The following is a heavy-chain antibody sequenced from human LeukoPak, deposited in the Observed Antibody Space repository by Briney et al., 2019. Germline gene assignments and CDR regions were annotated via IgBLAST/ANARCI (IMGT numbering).Heavy chain of an antibody. Sequence: GGSLRLSCAASGFTFSGYGMHWVRQAPGKGLEWVAFLRYDGSNTYYADSVKGRFTISRDNSKNTLYLQMNSLRAEDTAVYYCAKGAYCSGGNCYLGDLDYWGQGTLVTVSS. CDR3: AKGAYCSGGNCYLGDLDY. D-gene: IGHD2-15*01. J-gene: IGHJ4*02. CDR1: GFTFSGYG. V-gene: IGHV3-30*02. CDR2: LRYDGSNT.